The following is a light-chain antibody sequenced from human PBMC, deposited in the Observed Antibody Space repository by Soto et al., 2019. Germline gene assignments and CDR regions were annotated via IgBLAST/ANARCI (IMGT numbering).Light chain of an antibody. Sequence: DIQMPQSPSSVSASVGDRVTITCRASQGISSWVAWYQQKPGKAPKLLIYAASSLQSGVPSRFSGSGSGTDFTLTISSLQPEDFATYYGQQANSFLPTVGGGTKVEIK. CDR1: QGISSW. CDR3: QQANSFLPT. CDR2: AAS. V-gene: IGKV1-12*01. J-gene: IGKJ4*01.